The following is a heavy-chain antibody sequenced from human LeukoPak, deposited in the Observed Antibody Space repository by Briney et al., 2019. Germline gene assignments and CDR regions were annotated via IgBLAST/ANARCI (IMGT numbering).Heavy chain of an antibody. D-gene: IGHD6-13*01. Sequence: SETLSLTCTVSGGSISSYYWSWIRQPPGKGLEWIGYIYYSGSTNYNPSLKSRVTISVDTSKNQFSLKLSSVTAADTAVYYCARYTPHSSSWPMNFDYWGQGTLVTVSS. CDR1: GGSISSYY. CDR3: ARYTPHSSSWPMNFDY. J-gene: IGHJ4*02. CDR2: IYYSGST. V-gene: IGHV4-59*08.